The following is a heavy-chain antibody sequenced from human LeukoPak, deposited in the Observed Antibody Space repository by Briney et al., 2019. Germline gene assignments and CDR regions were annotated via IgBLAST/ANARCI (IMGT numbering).Heavy chain of an antibody. J-gene: IGHJ5*02. CDR2: INHSGST. Sequence: PSETPSLTCAVYGGSFSGYYWSWIRQPPGKGLEWIGEINHSGSTNYNPSLKSRVTISVDTSKNQFSLKLSSVTAADTAVYYCAREGSYGSGSYYNLWFDPWGQGTLVTVSS. CDR3: AREGSYGSGSYYNLWFDP. V-gene: IGHV4-34*01. D-gene: IGHD3-10*01. CDR1: GGSFSGYY.